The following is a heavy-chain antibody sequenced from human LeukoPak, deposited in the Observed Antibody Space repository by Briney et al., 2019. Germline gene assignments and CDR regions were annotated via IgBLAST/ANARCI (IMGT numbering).Heavy chain of an antibody. J-gene: IGHJ4*02. V-gene: IGHV3-15*01. CDR1: GFTFSNAW. CDR2: IKSKTDGGTT. D-gene: IGHD3-22*01. Sequence: GGSLRLSCAASGFTFSNAWMSWVRQAPGKGLEWVGRIKSKTDGGTTDYAAPVKGRFTISRDDSKNTLYLQMNSLKTEDTAVYYCTTSYYYDSSGYYYRYFDYWGQGTLVTVSS. CDR3: TTSYYYDSSGYYYRYFDY.